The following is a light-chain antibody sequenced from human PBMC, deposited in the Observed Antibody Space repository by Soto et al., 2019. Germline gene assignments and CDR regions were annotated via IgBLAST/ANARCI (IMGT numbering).Light chain of an antibody. V-gene: IGLV1-40*01. CDR3: QSYDISLSGFV. J-gene: IGLJ1*01. CDR1: SSNIGAGYD. CDR2: GNN. Sequence: QSALTQPPSVSLAPGQRVTISCTGSSSNIGAGYDVHYYQQLPGRAPKLLIYGNNNRPSGVPDRFSGSKSGTSASLAITGLRAEDEADYYCQSYDISLSGFVFGTGTKVTVL.